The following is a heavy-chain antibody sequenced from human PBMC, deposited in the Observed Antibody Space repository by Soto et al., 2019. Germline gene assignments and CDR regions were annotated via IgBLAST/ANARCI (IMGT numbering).Heavy chain of an antibody. V-gene: IGHV6-1*01. CDR1: VGNVSSVTSA. D-gene: IGHD6-13*01. CDR3: SRGTAAAGYYY. Sequence: SPTLSLTCASSVGNVSSVTSASNCERQSPSRGLEWLGGTYDRSRWYTDYAVSVKSRIIINPDTSKNQFSLQLHAVIPEDPALYYCSRGTAAAGYYYRGQGPPVTLSS. CDR2: TYDRSRWYT. J-gene: IGHJ4*02.